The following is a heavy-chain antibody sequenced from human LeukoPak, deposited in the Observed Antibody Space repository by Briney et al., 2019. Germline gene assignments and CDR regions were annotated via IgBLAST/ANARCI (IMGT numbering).Heavy chain of an antibody. CDR3: AKGSGGLRFLEWSLGADAFDI. V-gene: IGHV3-7*03. CDR1: GFTFSSYW. D-gene: IGHD3-3*01. CDR2: IKQDGSEK. J-gene: IGHJ3*02. Sequence: GGSLRLSCAASGFTFSSYWMGWVRQAPGKGLEWVANIKQDGSEKYYVDSVKGRFTISRDNSKNTLYLQMNSLRAEDTAVYYCAKGSGGLRFLEWSLGADAFDIWGQGTMVTVSS.